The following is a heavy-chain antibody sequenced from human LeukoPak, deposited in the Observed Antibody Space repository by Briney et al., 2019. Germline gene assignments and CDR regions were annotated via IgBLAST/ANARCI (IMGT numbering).Heavy chain of an antibody. CDR1: GGSISIYY. V-gene: IGHV4-4*07. Sequence: PSETLSLTCTVCGGSISIYYWSWIRQPAGKGLEWIGRIYTSGSTNYNPSLKSRVTMSVDTSKNQFSLKLSSVTAADTAVYYCARGDQYYDFWSGLYGMDVWGQGTTVTVSS. CDR3: ARGDQYYDFWSGLYGMDV. D-gene: IGHD3-3*01. J-gene: IGHJ6*02. CDR2: IYTSGST.